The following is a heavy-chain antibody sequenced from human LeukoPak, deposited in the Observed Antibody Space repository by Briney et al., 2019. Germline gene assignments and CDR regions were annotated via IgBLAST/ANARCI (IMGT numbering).Heavy chain of an antibody. V-gene: IGHV1-2*02. Sequence: APVKVSCKASGYTFTGSYMHWVRQAPGQGLEWLGWINPNSGGTNYAQKFQGRVTMTRDTSISTAYMELSRLRSDDTAVYYCARAGSDSSAPSDYWGQGTLVTVSS. CDR1: GYTFTGSY. D-gene: IGHD3-22*01. CDR3: ARAGSDSSAPSDY. J-gene: IGHJ4*02. CDR2: INPNSGGT.